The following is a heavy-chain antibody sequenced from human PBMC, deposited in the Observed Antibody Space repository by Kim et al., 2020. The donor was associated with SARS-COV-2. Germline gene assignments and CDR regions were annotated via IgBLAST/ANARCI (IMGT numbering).Heavy chain of an antibody. V-gene: IGHV1-8*01. J-gene: IGHJ6*03. Sequence: ASVKVSCKASGYTFTSYDINWVRQATGQGLEWMGWMNPNSGNTGYAQKFQGRVTMTRNTSISTAYMELSSLRSEDTAVYYCARRLIQDRTYYYYMDVWGKGTTVTVSS. CDR3: ARRLIQDRTYYYYMDV. D-gene: IGHD3-16*01. CDR1: GYTFTSYD. CDR2: MNPNSGNT.